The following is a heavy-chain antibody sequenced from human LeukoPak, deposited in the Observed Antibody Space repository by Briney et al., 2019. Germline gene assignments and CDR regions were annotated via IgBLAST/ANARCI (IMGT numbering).Heavy chain of an antibody. D-gene: IGHD2-21*01. V-gene: IGHV1-2*02. Sequence: AASVKVSCKTSGYSFTDYYMHWVRQAPGQGLEWMGWINPNSGGTSSAQKFQGRVTMTRNTSITTVYMEVSWLTSDDPAIYYCARADRLDGGPYLIGPWGQGTLVTVSS. J-gene: IGHJ5*02. CDR2: INPNSGGT. CDR3: ARADRLDGGPYLIGP. CDR1: GYSFTDYY.